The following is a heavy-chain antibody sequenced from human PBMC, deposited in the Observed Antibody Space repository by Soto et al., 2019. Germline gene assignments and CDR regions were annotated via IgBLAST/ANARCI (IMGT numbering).Heavy chain of an antibody. CDR3: VRDRPESLFDY. CDR1: GFSFRSHS. J-gene: IGHJ4*02. CDR2: ISSRGNFI. V-gene: IGHV3-21*01. Sequence: EVQLVESGGGLVKPGGSLRLSCAASGFSFRSHSMNWIRQAPGKWLEWVASISSRGNFIHYADSMRGRFTISGDNANNSLYLQMNSLSDEDTAVYYCVRDRPESLFDYWGQGTPVAVSS.